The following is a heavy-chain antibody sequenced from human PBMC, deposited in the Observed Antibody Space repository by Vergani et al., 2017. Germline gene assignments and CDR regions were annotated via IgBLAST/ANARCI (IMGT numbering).Heavy chain of an antibody. CDR3: ARDRTPRYYYDSSGYQTPDAFDI. CDR1: GFTFSSYE. V-gene: IGHV3-48*03. J-gene: IGHJ3*02. D-gene: IGHD3-22*01. Sequence: EVQLVESGGGLVQPGGSLRLSRAASGFTFSSYEMNWVRQAPGKGLEWVSYISSSGSTIYYADSVKGRFTISRDNAKNSLYLQMNSLRAEDTAVYYCARDRTPRYYYDSSGYQTPDAFDIWGQGTMVTVSS. CDR2: ISSSGSTI.